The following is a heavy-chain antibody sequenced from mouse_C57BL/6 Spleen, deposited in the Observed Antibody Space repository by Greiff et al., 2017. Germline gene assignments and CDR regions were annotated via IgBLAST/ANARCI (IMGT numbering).Heavy chain of an antibody. V-gene: IGHV2-6-1*01. CDR1: GFSLTSYG. D-gene: IGHD1-1*01. CDR3: ARHEDYYSYAMDY. J-gene: IGHJ4*01. CDR2: IWSDGST. Sequence: VQLQQSGPGLVAPSQSLSITCTVSGFSLTSYGVHWVRQPPGKGLEWLVVIWSDGSTTYNSALKSRLSISKDNSKSQVFLKMNSLQTDDTAMYYCARHEDYYSYAMDYWGQGTSVTVSS.